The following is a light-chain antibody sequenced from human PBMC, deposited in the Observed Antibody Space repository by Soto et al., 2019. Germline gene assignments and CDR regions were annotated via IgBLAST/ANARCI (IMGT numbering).Light chain of an antibody. Sequence: DIQMTQSPSTMSASVGDRVTITCRARQTITRWMAWYQQKPGKAPNLLIYVASTLESGGPSRFSGSRSGTEFTLTISSLQPDDFATDYCQQDNSYSCTFGQGTQVDI. J-gene: IGKJ1*01. CDR3: QQDNSYSCT. V-gene: IGKV1-5*01. CDR1: QTITRW. CDR2: VAS.